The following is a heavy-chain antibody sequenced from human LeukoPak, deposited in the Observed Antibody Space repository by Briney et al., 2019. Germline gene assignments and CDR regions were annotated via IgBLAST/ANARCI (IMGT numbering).Heavy chain of an antibody. CDR3: ARLSASPHSYGMDV. V-gene: IGHV3-30-3*01. D-gene: IGHD6-6*01. J-gene: IGHJ6*02. CDR2: ISYDGSNK. CDR1: GFTFSSYA. Sequence: SLRLYPAASGFTFSSYAMHWVRPSPPKGLEWVSVISYDGSNKYYADSVKGRFTISRDNSKNTLYLQMNSLRAEDTAVYYCARLSASPHSYGMDVWGQGTTVTVSS.